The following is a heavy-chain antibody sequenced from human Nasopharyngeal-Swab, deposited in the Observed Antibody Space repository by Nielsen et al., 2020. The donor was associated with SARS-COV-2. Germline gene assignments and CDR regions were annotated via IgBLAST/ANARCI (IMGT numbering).Heavy chain of an antibody. CDR3: AREGELGGSWYFDL. V-gene: IGHV3-13*01. CDR1: GFTFSSYA. D-gene: IGHD1-26*01. J-gene: IGHJ2*01. CDR2: IGTAGDT. Sequence: LSLTCAASGFTFSSYAMSWVRQAPGKGLEWVSAIGTAGDTYYPGSVKGRFTISRENAKNSLYLQMNSLRAGDTAVYYCAREGELGGSWYFDLWGRGTLVTVSS.